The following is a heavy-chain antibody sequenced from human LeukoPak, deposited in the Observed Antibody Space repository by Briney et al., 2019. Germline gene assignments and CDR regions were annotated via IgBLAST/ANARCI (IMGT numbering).Heavy chain of an antibody. V-gene: IGHV3-7*01. Sequence: GGSLRLSCAASGFTFSNYCMNWVRQAPGKGLEWVANIKQDGSEKYYVDSVKGRFTISRDNAENSLYLQMNSLRAEDTAVYYCARGGSGSFDYWGQGTLVTVSS. CDR3: ARGGSGSFDY. D-gene: IGHD2-15*01. CDR2: IKQDGSEK. CDR1: GFTFSNYC. J-gene: IGHJ4*02.